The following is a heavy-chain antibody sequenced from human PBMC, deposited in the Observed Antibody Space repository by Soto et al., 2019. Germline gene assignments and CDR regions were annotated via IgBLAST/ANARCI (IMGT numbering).Heavy chain of an antibody. D-gene: IGHD5-12*01. CDR2: INLGGST. CDR1: GESFIGYY. V-gene: IGHV4-34*01. CDR3: ARTDIVTTNWFDP. Sequence: QVHLQQWGAVLLKPSETLSLTCAVYGESFIGYYWTWIRQSPGKGLEWIGEINLGGSTNYNPSLKSRVTISLDTSKNQFSLKLTSVTAADTSVYYCARTDIVTTNWFDPWGQGTLVTVSS. J-gene: IGHJ5*02.